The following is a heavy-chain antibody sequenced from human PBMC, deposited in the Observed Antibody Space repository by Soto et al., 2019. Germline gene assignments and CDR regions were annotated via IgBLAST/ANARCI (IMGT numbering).Heavy chain of an antibody. CDR2: ISYDGSNK. Sequence: GGSLRLSCAASGFTFSSYAMHWVRQAPGKGLEWVAVISYDGSNKYYADSVKGRFTISRDNSKNTLYLQMNSLRAEDTAVYYCARDRGLLSFAFDYWGQGTLVTVSS. CDR3: ARDRGLLSFAFDY. D-gene: IGHD2-21*02. V-gene: IGHV3-30-3*01. CDR1: GFTFSSYA. J-gene: IGHJ4*02.